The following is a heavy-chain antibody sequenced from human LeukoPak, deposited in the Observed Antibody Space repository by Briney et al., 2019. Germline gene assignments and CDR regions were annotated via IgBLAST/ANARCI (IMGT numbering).Heavy chain of an antibody. Sequence: SETLSLTCTVSGGSISSSSYYWGWIRQPPGKGLEWIGSIYYSGSTYYNPSLKSRVTISVDTSKNQFSLKLSSVTAADTAVYYCARGRGYCSSTSCLKGQYYFDYWGQGTLVTVSS. V-gene: IGHV4-39*07. D-gene: IGHD2-2*01. CDR3: ARGRGYCSSTSCLKGQYYFDY. J-gene: IGHJ4*02. CDR1: GGSISSSSYY. CDR2: IYYSGST.